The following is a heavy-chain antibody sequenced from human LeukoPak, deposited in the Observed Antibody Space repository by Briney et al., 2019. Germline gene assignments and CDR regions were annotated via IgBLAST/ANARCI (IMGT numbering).Heavy chain of an antibody. Sequence: GASVKVSCKASGFTFSNYGINWVRQAPGQGLEWMGWISAYNGNTNYAQKLQGRVTMTTDTSTSTAYMELRSLRSDDTAVYYCARVVQWLVYNWFDPWGQGTLVTVSS. J-gene: IGHJ5*02. V-gene: IGHV1-18*01. CDR3: ARVVQWLVYNWFDP. D-gene: IGHD6-19*01. CDR2: ISAYNGNT. CDR1: GFTFSNYG.